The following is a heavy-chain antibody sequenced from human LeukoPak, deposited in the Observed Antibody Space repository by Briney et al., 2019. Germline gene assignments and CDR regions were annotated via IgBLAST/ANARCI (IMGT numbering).Heavy chain of an antibody. J-gene: IGHJ4*02. CDR3: ATTGGAMAADY. D-gene: IGHD5-18*01. V-gene: IGHV1-2*02. CDR1: GYTFTGYY. CDR2: INPNSGGT. Sequence: ASVKVSCKASGYTFTGYYMHWVRQAPGQGLEWMGWINPNSGGTNYAQKFQGRVTMTRDTSTSTVYMELSSLRSEDTAVYYCATTGGAMAADYWGQGTLVTVSS.